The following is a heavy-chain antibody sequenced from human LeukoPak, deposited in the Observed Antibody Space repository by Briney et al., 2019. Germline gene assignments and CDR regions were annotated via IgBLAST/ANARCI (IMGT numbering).Heavy chain of an antibody. CDR3: SASAPTDS. CDR1: GVSFIDYY. Sequence: SETLSLTCVVYGVSFIDYYWTWIRQPPGKGLEWIGEINHSGSTSYNPSLRSRVTISVDTSKNQFSLDMRSVTAADTAVYSWSASAPTDS. CDR2: INHSGST. J-gene: IGHJ5*01. V-gene: IGHV4-34*01. D-gene: IGHD3-3*01.